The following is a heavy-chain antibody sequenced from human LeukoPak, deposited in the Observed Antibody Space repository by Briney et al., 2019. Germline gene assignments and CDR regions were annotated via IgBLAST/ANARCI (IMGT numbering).Heavy chain of an antibody. CDR3: GRGGIAAAASGIDY. V-gene: IGHV4-30-2*01. D-gene: IGHD6-13*01. Sequence: SETLSLTCAVSGGSISSGGYSWSWIRQPPGKGLEWIGYNYQNGNTYYNPSLKSRVTISVDRSKNQFSLNLSSVTAADTAVYYCGRGGIAAAASGIDYWGQGTLVAVSS. J-gene: IGHJ4*02. CDR1: GGSISSGGYS. CDR2: NYQNGNT.